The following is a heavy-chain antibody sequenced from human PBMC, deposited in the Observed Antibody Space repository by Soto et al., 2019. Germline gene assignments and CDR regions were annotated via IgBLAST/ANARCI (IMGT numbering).Heavy chain of an antibody. J-gene: IGHJ4*02. Sequence: PSETLSLTCTVSGGSISSSRYYWGWIRQPPGKGLEWIGSIYYSGSTYHNPSLKSRVTISVDTSKNQFSLKLSSVTAADTAVYYCARARATIAAAAIFDCWGQGTLVTVSS. CDR1: GGSISSSRYY. D-gene: IGHD6-13*01. CDR2: IYYSGST. CDR3: ARARATIAAAAIFDC. V-gene: IGHV4-39*02.